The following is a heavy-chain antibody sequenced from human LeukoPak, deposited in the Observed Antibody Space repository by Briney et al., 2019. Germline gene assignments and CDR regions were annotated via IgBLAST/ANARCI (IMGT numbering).Heavy chain of an antibody. V-gene: IGHV3-21*01. CDR2: ISSSSSYI. CDR1: GFTFSSYG. D-gene: IGHD6-13*01. J-gene: IGHJ6*02. CDR3: ARGKYSSSSGYYYYGMDV. Sequence: GRSLRLSCAASGFTFSSYGMHWVRQAPGKGLEWVSSISSSSSYIYYADSVKGRFTISRDNAKNSLYLQMNSLRAEDTAVYYCARGKYSSSSGYYYYGMDVWGQGTTVTVSS.